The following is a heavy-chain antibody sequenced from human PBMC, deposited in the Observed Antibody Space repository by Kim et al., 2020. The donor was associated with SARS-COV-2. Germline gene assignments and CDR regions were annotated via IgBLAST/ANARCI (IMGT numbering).Heavy chain of an antibody. CDR1: GGSFSGYY. Sequence: SETLSLTCAVYGGSFSGYYWSWIRQPPGKGLEWIGEINHSGSTNYNPSLKSRVTISVDTSKNQFSLKLSSVTAADTAVYYCARVHLGYCSGGSCYQYYYYYGMDVWGQGTTVTVSS. D-gene: IGHD2-15*01. CDR3: ARVHLGYCSGGSCYQYYYYYGMDV. CDR2: INHSGST. J-gene: IGHJ6*02. V-gene: IGHV4-34*01.